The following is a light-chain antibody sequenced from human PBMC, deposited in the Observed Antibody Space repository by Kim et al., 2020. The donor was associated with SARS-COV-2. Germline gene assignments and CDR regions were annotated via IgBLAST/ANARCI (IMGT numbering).Light chain of an antibody. CDR3: HQYDSAPRT. CDR1: QSIRSTH. J-gene: IGKJ2*01. CDR2: AAS. V-gene: IGKV3-20*01. Sequence: LSPGERATLSCRASQSIRSTHLAWYQQKPGQAPRLLIYAASSRATGIPDRFSGSGSGTDFTLSISRLEPEDFAVYYCHQYDSAPRTFGQGTKLEI.